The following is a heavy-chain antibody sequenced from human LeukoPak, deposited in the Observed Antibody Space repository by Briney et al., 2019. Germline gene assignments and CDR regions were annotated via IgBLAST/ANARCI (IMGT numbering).Heavy chain of an antibody. J-gene: IGHJ4*02. V-gene: IGHV3-73*01. CDR1: GFTFSGAT. D-gene: IGHD5-12*01. CDR2: IRSKPNNYAT. CDR3: VRRGGGGGYDYVFDY. Sequence: GGSLRLSCAASGFTFSGATMHWVRQVSGKGLEWVGRIRSKPNNYATAYAASVKGRFTISRDDSKDTAYLQMNDLKAEDTAVYYCVRRGGGGGYDYVFDYWGQGTLVTVSS.